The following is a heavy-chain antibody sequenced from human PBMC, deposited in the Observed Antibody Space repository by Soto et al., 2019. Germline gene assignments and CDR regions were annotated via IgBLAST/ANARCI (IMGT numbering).Heavy chain of an antibody. J-gene: IGHJ6*03. V-gene: IGHV1-3*01. Sequence: ASVKVSCKASGYTFTSYAMHWVRQAPGQRLEWMGWINAGNGNTKYSQKFQGRVTITRDTSASTAYMELSSLRSEDTAVYYCARTVGGGIGAAAGTDYYYYMDVWGKGTTVTVSS. CDR3: ARTVGGGIGAAAGTDYYYYMDV. D-gene: IGHD6-13*01. CDR1: GYTFTSYA. CDR2: INAGNGNT.